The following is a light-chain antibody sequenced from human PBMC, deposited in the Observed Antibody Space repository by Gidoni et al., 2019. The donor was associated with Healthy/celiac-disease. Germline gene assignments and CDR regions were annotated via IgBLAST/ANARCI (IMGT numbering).Light chain of an antibody. J-gene: IGKJ2*01. Sequence: SQSVSSSYLAWYQQKPGQAPRLLIYGASSRATGIPDRFSGSGSGTDFTLTISRLEPEDFAVYYCQQYGSSPRTFGQXTKLEIK. CDR1: QSVSSSY. CDR3: QQYGSSPRT. CDR2: GAS. V-gene: IGKV3-20*01.